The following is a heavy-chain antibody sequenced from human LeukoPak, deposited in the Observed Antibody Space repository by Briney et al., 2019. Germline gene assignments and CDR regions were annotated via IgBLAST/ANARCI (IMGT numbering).Heavy chain of an antibody. D-gene: IGHD3-22*01. V-gene: IGHV4-39*07. Sequence: SETLSLTCTVSGGSISSSSYYWGWIRQPPGKGLEWIGSIYYSGSTYYNPSLKSRVTISVDTSKNQFSLKLSSVTAADTAVYYCARDRYYYDSSGYRFFDYWGQGTLVTVSS. J-gene: IGHJ4*02. CDR3: ARDRYYYDSSGYRFFDY. CDR2: IYYSGST. CDR1: GGSISSSSYY.